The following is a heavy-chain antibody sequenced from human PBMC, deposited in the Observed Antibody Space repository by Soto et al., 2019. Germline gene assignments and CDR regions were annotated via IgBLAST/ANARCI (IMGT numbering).Heavy chain of an antibody. CDR2: IIPIFGTA. CDR1: GGTFSSYA. Sequence: SVKVSCKASGGTFSSYAISWVRQAPGQGLEWMGGIIPIFGTANYAQKFQGRVTITADGSTSTAYMELSSLRSEDTAVYYCASCTYYYDSSGLYGMDVWGQGTTVTVSS. V-gene: IGHV1-69*13. D-gene: IGHD3-22*01. CDR3: ASCTYYYDSSGLYGMDV. J-gene: IGHJ6*02.